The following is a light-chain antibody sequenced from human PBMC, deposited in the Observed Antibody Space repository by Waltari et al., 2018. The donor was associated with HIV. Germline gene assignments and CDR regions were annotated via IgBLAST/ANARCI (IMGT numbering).Light chain of an antibody. Sequence: QSVLTQPPSASGTPGQRVTISCSGSSSNIGSNYVYWYQQLPGTAPKLLIYMNNQRPSGVPDRFSGSKSGTLASLAISGLRSEDEADYYCAAWDASLSAWVFGGGTKLTVL. J-gene: IGLJ3*02. CDR1: SSNIGSNY. CDR3: AAWDASLSAWV. CDR2: MNN. V-gene: IGLV1-47*01.